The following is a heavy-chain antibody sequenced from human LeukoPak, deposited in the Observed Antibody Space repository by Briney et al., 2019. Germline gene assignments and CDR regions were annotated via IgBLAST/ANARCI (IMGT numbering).Heavy chain of an antibody. D-gene: IGHD3-10*01. V-gene: IGHV1-2*02. J-gene: IGHJ4*02. CDR3: AREGGFHYYGSGSYIG. Sequence: GASVKVSCKASGYTFTGYYMHWVRQAPGQGLEWMGWSNPNSGGTNYAQKFQGRVTMTRDTSISTAYMELSRLRSDDTAVYYCAREGGFHYYGSGSYIGWGQGTLVTVSS. CDR1: GYTFTGYY. CDR2: SNPNSGGT.